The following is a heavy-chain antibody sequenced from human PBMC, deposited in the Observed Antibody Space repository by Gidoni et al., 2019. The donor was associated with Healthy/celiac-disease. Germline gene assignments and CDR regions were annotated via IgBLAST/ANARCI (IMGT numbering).Heavy chain of an antibody. CDR2: IYYSGST. V-gene: IGHV4-31*03. Sequence: QVQLQESGPGLVKPSQTLSLTCTVSGGSISSGGYYWSWIRQHPGRGLEWIGYIYYSGSTYSNPSLKRRVPKSGDTSKNHFSLKRSSWTAAAPAVYYCGRGGGGIVVVDYWGQGTLVTVSS. CDR3: GRGGGGIVVVDY. J-gene: IGHJ4*02. D-gene: IGHD3-22*01. CDR1: GGSISSGGYY.